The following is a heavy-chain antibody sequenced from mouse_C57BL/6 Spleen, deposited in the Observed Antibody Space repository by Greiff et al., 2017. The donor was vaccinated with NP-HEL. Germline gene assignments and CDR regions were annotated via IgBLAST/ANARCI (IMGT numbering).Heavy chain of an antibody. J-gene: IGHJ4*01. V-gene: IGHV1-26*01. D-gene: IGHD1-1*01. CDR2: INPNNGGT. Sequence: EVQLQQSGPELVKPGASVKISCKASGYTFTDYYMNWVKQSHGKSLEWIGDINPNNGGTSYNQKFKGKATLTVDKSSSTAYMELRSLTSEDSAVYYWARNYGSFDAMDYWGQGTSVTVAS. CDR3: ARNYGSFDAMDY. CDR1: GYTFTDYY.